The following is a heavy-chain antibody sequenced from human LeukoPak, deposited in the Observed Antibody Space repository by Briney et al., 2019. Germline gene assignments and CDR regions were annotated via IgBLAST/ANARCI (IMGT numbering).Heavy chain of an antibody. CDR1: GGSFSGYY. Sequence: PSETLSLTCAVYGGSFSGYYWSWIRQPPGKGLEWIGEINHSGSTNYNPSLKSRVTISVDTSKNQFSLKLSSVTAADTAVYYCARGDRGYDYVWGKGPPPPPDYWGQGTLVTVSS. J-gene: IGHJ4*02. D-gene: IGHD3-16*01. CDR3: ARGDRGYDYVWGKGPPPPPDY. V-gene: IGHV4-34*01. CDR2: INHSGST.